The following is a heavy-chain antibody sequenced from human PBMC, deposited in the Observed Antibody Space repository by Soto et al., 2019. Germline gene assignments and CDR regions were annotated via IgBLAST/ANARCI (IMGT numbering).Heavy chain of an antibody. CDR1: GFPFSNYA. Sequence: PGGSLRLSCAASGFPFSNYAVHWVRQAPGKGLEWVAVISYDGSDKYYVDSVKGRFTISRDNAKNSLYLQMTSLRAEDTAVYYCASKRLYFYGLDVWGQGTTVTVSS. CDR3: ASKRLYFYGLDV. V-gene: IGHV3-30*04. J-gene: IGHJ6*02. CDR2: ISYDGSDK.